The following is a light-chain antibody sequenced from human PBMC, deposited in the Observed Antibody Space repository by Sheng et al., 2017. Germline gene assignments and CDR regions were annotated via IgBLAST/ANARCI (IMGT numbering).Light chain of an antibody. Sequence: QAVVSQPSSLSATPGTSVSLTCTLRAGLNVDAYKIFWFRQKAGGPPQYLLRYKSDGDKHQASGLPSRFSGSKDASANAGILLISGLRSEDEADYYCLVWHSSSWVFGGGTETVRP. J-gene: IGLJ3*02. CDR2: YKSDGDK. V-gene: IGLV5-45*03. CDR1: AGLNVDAYK. CDR3: LVWHSSSWV.